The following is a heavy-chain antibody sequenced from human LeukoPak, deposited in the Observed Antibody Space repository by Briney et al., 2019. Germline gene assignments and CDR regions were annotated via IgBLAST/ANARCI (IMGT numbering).Heavy chain of an antibody. V-gene: IGHV1-8*01. CDR1: GYTFTSYD. Sequence: GASVKVSCKASGYTFTSYDINWVRQVTGQGLEWMGWMNPNSGNTGYAQKFQGRVTMTRNTSISTAYMELSSLRSEDTAVYYCATDRVGYYDSSGYTFDYWGQGTLVTVSS. CDR2: MNPNSGNT. J-gene: IGHJ4*02. CDR3: ATDRVGYYDSSGYTFDY. D-gene: IGHD3-22*01.